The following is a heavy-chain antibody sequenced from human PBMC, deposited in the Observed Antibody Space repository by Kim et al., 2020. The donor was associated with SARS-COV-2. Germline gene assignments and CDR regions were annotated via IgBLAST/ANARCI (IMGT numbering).Heavy chain of an antibody. V-gene: IGHV3-30*07. D-gene: IGHD2-2*03. Sequence: KGRFTISRDNSKNTLYLQMNSLRAEDTAVYYCLVMDIVVVPAAKEYAFDIWGQGTMVTVSS. J-gene: IGHJ3*02. CDR3: LVMDIVVVPAAKEYAFDI.